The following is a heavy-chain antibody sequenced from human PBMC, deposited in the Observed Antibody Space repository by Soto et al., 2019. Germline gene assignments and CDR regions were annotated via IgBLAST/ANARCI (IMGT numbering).Heavy chain of an antibody. D-gene: IGHD3-10*01. V-gene: IGHV1-69*13. CDR2: IIPIFGTA. CDR1: GGTFSSYA. CDR3: ARSLYGSGSYYNWFDP. Sequence: GASVKVSCKASGGTFSSYAISWVRQAPGQGLEWMGGIIPIFGTANYAQKFQGRVTITADESTSTAYMELSSLRSEDTAVYYCARSLYGSGSYYNWFDPWGQGTLVTVSS. J-gene: IGHJ5*02.